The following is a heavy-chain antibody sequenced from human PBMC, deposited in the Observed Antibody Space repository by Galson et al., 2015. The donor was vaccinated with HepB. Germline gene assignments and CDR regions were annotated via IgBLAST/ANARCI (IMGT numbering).Heavy chain of an antibody. CDR1: GFTFSSYG. Sequence: SLRFSCAASGFTFSSYGMHWVRQAPGKGLEWVAFIRYDGSNKYYADSVKGRFTISRDNSKNTLYLQMNSLRAEDTAVYYCAKGLYYYDSSGYNYWGQGTLVTVSS. CDR2: IRYDGSNK. D-gene: IGHD3-22*01. CDR3: AKGLYYYDSSGYNY. V-gene: IGHV3-30*02. J-gene: IGHJ4*02.